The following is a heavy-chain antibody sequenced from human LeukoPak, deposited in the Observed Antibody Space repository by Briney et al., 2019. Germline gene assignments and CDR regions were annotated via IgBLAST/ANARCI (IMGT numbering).Heavy chain of an antibody. Sequence: PGGSLRLSCVTSELNFSKIGMTWLRQAPGKGLEWVATISGSGGSPFYADSVKARFTISRDNSKNTLYLEMNSPRVEDTAVYYCARAPTRPTLIVYDLYFDYWGQGYLVTVSS. V-gene: IGHV3-23*01. CDR1: ELNFSKIG. D-gene: IGHD3-22*01. CDR2: ISGSGGSP. J-gene: IGHJ4*02. CDR3: ARAPTRPTLIVYDLYFDY.